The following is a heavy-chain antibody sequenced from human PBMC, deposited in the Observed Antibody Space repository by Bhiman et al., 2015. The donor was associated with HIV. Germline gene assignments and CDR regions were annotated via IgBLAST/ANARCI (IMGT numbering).Heavy chain of an antibody. V-gene: IGHV3-21*01. Sequence: EVQLVESGGGLVKPGGSLRLSCAASGFTFSTYNMNWVRQAPGKGLEWVSSISRSSSYIYYADSIKGRFTISRDNAKNSLYLQMNSLRAEDTAVYYCASGHAIAAAGRDWGQGNPGHRLL. CDR1: GFTFSTYN. J-gene: IGHJ4*02. CDR3: ASGHAIAAAGRD. CDR2: ISRSSSYI. D-gene: IGHD6-13*01.